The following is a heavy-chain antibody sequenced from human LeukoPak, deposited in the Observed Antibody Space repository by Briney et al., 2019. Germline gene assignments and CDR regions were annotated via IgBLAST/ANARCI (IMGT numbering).Heavy chain of an antibody. J-gene: IGHJ4*02. CDR1: GFTFSAYS. Sequence: PGGSLRLSCAASGFTFSAYSMHWVRQAPGKGLEWVAVISYDGSNKYYADSVKGRFTISRDNSKNTLYLQMNSLRAEDTAVYYCARFYANEWELPHWGQGTLVTVSS. V-gene: IGHV3-30*04. CDR3: ARFYANEWELPH. CDR2: ISYDGSNK. D-gene: IGHD1-26*01.